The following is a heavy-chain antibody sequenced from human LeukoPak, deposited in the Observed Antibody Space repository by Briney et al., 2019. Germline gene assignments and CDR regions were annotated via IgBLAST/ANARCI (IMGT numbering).Heavy chain of an antibody. CDR1: GGSISSYY. CDR3: ARREVVYSGSYDDAFDI. CDR2: IYYSGST. D-gene: IGHD1-26*01. J-gene: IGHJ3*02. Sequence: PSETLSLTCTVSGGSISSYYWSWIRQPPGKGLEWIGYIYYSGSTNYNPSLKSRVTISVDTSKNQFSLKLSSVTAADTAVYYCARREVVYSGSYDDAFDIWGQGTMVTVSS. V-gene: IGHV4-59*08.